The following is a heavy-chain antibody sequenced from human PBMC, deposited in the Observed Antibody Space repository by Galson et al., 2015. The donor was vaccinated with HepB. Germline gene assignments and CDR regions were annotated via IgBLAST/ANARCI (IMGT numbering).Heavy chain of an antibody. J-gene: IGHJ3*02. Sequence: SVKVSCKASGYTFTSYYMHWVRQAPGQGLGWMGIINPSGGSTSYAQKFQGRVTMTRDTSTSTVYMELSSLRSEDTAVYYCARDVAGSDTAMANDAFDIWGQGTMVTVSS. D-gene: IGHD5-18*01. CDR3: ARDVAGSDTAMANDAFDI. CDR2: INPSGGST. CDR1: GYTFTSYY. V-gene: IGHV1-46*01.